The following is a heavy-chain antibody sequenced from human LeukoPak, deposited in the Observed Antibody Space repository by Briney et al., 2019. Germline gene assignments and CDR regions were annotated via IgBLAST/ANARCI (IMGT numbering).Heavy chain of an antibody. D-gene: IGHD3-22*01. J-gene: IGHJ4*02. V-gene: IGHV4-59*12. CDR1: GGSISSYY. CDR2: IYYSGST. CDR3: ARDTTGGYYYGY. Sequence: SETLSLTCTVSGGSISSYYWSWIRQPPGKGLEWIGYIYYSGSTNYNPSLKSRVTISVDTSKNQFSLKLSSVTAADTAVYYCARDTTGGYYYGYWGQGTLVTVSS.